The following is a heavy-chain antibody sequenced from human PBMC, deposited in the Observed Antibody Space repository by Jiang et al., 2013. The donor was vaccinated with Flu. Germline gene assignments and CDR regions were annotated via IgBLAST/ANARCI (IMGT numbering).Heavy chain of an antibody. CDR2: ISGSGGST. V-gene: IGHV3-23*01. Sequence: RLSCAASGFTFSSYAMSWVRQAPGKGLEWVSAISGSGGSTYYADSVKGRFTISRDNSKNTLYLQMNSLRAEDTAVYYCASTPHYYGSGSYWGYYGMDVWGQGTTVTVSS. CDR3: ASTPHYYGSGSYWGYYGMDV. CDR1: GFTFSSYA. D-gene: IGHD3-10*01. J-gene: IGHJ6*02.